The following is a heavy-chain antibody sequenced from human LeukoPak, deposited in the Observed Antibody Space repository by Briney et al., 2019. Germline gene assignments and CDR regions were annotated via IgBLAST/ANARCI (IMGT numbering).Heavy chain of an antibody. V-gene: IGHV1-18*01. CDR3: ARDLHTYYYDSSGYYPDY. Sequence: GASVKVSCKASGYTFTSYGISWARQAPGQGLEWMGWISAYNGNTNYAQKLQGRVTMTTDTSTSTAYMELRSLRSDDTAVYYCARDLHTYYYDSSGYYPDYWGQGTLVTVSS. J-gene: IGHJ4*02. CDR2: ISAYNGNT. D-gene: IGHD3-22*01. CDR1: GYTFTSYG.